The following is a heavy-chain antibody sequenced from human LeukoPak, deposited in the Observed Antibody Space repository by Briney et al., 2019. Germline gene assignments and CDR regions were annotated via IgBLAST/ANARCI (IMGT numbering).Heavy chain of an antibody. Sequence: SETLSLTCAVYGGSFSGYYWSWIRQPPGKGLEWIGEINHSGSTNYNPSLKSRVTISVDTSKNQFSLKLSSVTAADTAVYYCARPRSRGYSGYGAAFDIWGQGTMVTVSS. V-gene: IGHV4-34*01. J-gene: IGHJ3*02. CDR1: GGSFSGYY. CDR2: INHSGST. CDR3: ARPRSRGYSGYGAAFDI. D-gene: IGHD5-12*01.